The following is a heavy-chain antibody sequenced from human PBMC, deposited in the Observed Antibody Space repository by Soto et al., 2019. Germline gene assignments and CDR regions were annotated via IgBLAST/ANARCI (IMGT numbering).Heavy chain of an antibody. CDR1: GFIFSNYA. CDR3: AKAWNWGEVEY. V-gene: IGHV3-23*01. D-gene: IGHD7-27*01. J-gene: IGHJ4*02. CDR2: ISGSGGTT. Sequence: EVQLLESGGGLVQPGGSMRLSCAASGFIFSNYAMSWVRQAPGKGLEWVSVISGSGGTTYYADSVKGRFTLSRDNSKNTLYLQMNSLRGEDTAVYYCAKAWNWGEVEYWGQGTLVTVSS.